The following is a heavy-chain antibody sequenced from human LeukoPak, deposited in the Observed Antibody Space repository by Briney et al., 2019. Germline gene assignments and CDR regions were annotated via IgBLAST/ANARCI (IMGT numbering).Heavy chain of an antibody. CDR3: ARDGGVGARTRSEYFDY. CDR2: IYTSGST. V-gene: IGHV4-61*02. Sequence: SETLSLTCTVSGGSISSGSYYWSWIRQPAGKGLEWIGRIYTSGSTNYNPSLKSRVTISVDTSKNQFSLKLSSVTAADTAVYYCARDGGVGARTRSEYFDYWGQGTLVTVSS. CDR1: GGSISSGSYY. D-gene: IGHD1-26*01. J-gene: IGHJ4*02.